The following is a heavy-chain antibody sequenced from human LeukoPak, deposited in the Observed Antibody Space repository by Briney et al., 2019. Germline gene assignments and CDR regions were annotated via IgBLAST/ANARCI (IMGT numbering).Heavy chain of an antibody. CDR3: AKGRSGWYEGLDY. D-gene: IGHD6-19*01. V-gene: IGHV3-23*01. CDR2: ISHGGDSA. CDR1: GLTFSTYA. J-gene: IGHJ4*02. Sequence: PGGSLRLSCTASGLTFSTYAMTWVRQAPGKGLEWVSVISHGGDSAWYADSVKGRFTISRDNSKSTLFLQMNSLRADDTAIYYCAKGRSGWYEGLDYWGQGILLTVSS.